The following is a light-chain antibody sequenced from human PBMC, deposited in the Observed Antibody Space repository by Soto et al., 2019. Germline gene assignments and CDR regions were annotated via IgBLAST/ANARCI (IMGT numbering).Light chain of an antibody. V-gene: IGLV2-23*02. CDR3: CSHAGSSTFWV. CDR1: SSDVGSYDL. Sequence: QSVLTQPASVSGSPGQSITISCTGTSSDVGSYDLVSWYQQRPGKAPKFIIYEVNKRPSGVSNRFSGSKSGNTASLTISGLQAEDEADYYCCSHAGSSTFWVFGGGTKVTVL. J-gene: IGLJ3*02. CDR2: EVN.